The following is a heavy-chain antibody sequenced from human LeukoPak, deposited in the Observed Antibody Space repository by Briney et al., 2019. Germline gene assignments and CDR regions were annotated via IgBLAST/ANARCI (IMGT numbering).Heavy chain of an antibody. J-gene: IGHJ4*02. V-gene: IGHV3-23*01. CDR2: ISGSGSST. D-gene: IGHD5-24*01. CDR3: AKDGPWLQSRFDY. CDR1: GFTFSNYA. Sequence: PGGSLRLSCAASGFTFSNYAMSWVRQAPGKGLEWVSVISGSGSSTYYADSVKGRSTISRDSSKNTLYLQMNSLRAEDTAVYYCAKDGPWLQSRFDYWGQGTLVTVSS.